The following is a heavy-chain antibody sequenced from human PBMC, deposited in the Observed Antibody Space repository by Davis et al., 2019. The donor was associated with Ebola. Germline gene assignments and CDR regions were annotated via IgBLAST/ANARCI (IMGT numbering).Heavy chain of an antibody. D-gene: IGHD1-20*01. CDR2: IDPSDSYT. Sequence: GESLKISCKGSGYSFTNYWINWVRQMPGKGLEWMGRIDPSDSYTRYSPSFQGHVTISADKSISTAYLQWSSLKASDTAMYYCATLRRTITGMDDGFDIWGQGTMVTVSS. CDR3: ATLRRTITGMDDGFDI. J-gene: IGHJ3*02. V-gene: IGHV5-10-1*01. CDR1: GYSFTNYW.